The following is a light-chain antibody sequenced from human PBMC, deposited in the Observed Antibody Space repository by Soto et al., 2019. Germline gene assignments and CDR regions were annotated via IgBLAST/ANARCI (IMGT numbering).Light chain of an antibody. CDR3: QQYNNWPPFT. V-gene: IGKV3-15*01. Sequence: EIVLTQSPAPPSVSPGERATLSCRASQSLSGNLAWYQHKPGQPPRLLIYGASTRATGIPARFSGSGSGTEFTLTISSLQSEDFALYYCQQYNNWPPFTFGPGTKVDIK. CDR2: GAS. J-gene: IGKJ3*01. CDR1: QSLSGN.